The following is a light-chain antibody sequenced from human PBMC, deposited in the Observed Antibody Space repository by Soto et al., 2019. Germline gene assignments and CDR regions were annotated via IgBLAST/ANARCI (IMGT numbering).Light chain of an antibody. CDR2: GAS. Sequence: EIVMTQSPATLSVSPGERATLSCRASQSIIINLAWFQQKPGQAPRLLIFGASTRVTGIPARFSGSGSGTEFTLTISSLQSEDFAVYYCQHSDNWPRTFGQGTKVEIK. CDR1: QSIIIN. J-gene: IGKJ1*01. CDR3: QHSDNWPRT. V-gene: IGKV3-15*01.